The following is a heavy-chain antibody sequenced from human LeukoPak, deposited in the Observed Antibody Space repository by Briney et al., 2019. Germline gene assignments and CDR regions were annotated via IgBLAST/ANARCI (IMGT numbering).Heavy chain of an antibody. Sequence: GGSLRLSCAASGFTFSSYAMSWVRQAPGKGLEWVSAISGSGGSTYCADSVKGRFTISRDNSKNTLYLQMNSLRAEDTAVYYCAKDRPRIQLWSRYGMDVWGQGTTVTVSS. CDR2: ISGSGGST. CDR1: GFTFSSYA. D-gene: IGHD5-18*01. J-gene: IGHJ6*02. CDR3: AKDRPRIQLWSRYGMDV. V-gene: IGHV3-23*01.